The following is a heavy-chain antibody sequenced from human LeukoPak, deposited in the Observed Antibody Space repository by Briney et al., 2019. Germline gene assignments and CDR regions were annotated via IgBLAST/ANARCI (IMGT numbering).Heavy chain of an antibody. CDR2: MSYDENTE. CDR3: ARDGSTNSQNWFDP. J-gene: IGHJ5*02. CDR1: RFIFSVYG. Sequence: PGGSLRLSCVASRFIFSVYGMHWVRQAPGKGLEWVAFMSYDENTEYYIDSVKGRLTISRDNSKNTLFLQLNNLRPEDTGVYYCARDGSTNSQNWFDPWGQGTLVIVSS. D-gene: IGHD2-8*01. V-gene: IGHV3-33*05.